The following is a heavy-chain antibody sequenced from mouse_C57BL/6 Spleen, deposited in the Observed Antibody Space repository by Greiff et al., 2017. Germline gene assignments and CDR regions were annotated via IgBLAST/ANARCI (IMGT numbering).Heavy chain of an antibody. CDR3: ARDAYDY. Sequence: QVQLQQSGPELVKPGASVTLSCKASGYTFTSSWMHWVKQRPGKGLEWIGMIYPNSGSTNYNEKFKSKATLTVDKSSSTAYMQHSSLTSEDSAVYFCARDAYDYWGQGTSLTVSS. V-gene: IGHV1-64*01. J-gene: IGHJ2*02. CDR1: GYTFTSSW. CDR2: IYPNSGST.